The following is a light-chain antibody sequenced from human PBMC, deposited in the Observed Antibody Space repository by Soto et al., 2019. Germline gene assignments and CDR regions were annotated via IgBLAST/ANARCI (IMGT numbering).Light chain of an antibody. CDR3: QSYDNTLRGCV. CDR2: GNT. V-gene: IGLV1-40*01. CDR1: SSNIGADYE. Sequence: SVLTQPPSVSGAPRQRVIFYCTGGSSNIGADYEVHWYQQLPGTAPKLLIYGNTNRPSGVPDRFSGSKSGSSASLAITGLQAEDEAEYYCQSYDNTLRGCVFGTGTKVTVL. J-gene: IGLJ1*01.